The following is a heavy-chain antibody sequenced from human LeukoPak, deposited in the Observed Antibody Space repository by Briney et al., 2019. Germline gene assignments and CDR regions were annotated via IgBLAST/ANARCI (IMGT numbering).Heavy chain of an antibody. J-gene: IGHJ4*02. Sequence: GGSLRLSCAASGFTFSSYAMHWVRQAPGKGLEWVAVISYDGGNKYYADSVKGRFTISRDNSKNTLYLQMNSLRAEDTAVYYCARDISSWDYGGFDYWGQGTLVTVSS. CDR3: ARDISSWDYGGFDY. D-gene: IGHD3-16*01. V-gene: IGHV3-30-3*01. CDR2: ISYDGGNK. CDR1: GFTFSSYA.